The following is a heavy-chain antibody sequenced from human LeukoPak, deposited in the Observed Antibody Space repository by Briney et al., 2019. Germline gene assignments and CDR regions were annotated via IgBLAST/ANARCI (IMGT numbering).Heavy chain of an antibody. CDR3: AAMSSLHVIFGWFDF. D-gene: IGHD2-21*01. Sequence: GGSLRLSCEASGFTFSDFYMSWIRQAPGKGLEWVSFISTSGTIKYAESVEGRFTISRDNARNSVSLQMTSLRAEDTAMYYCAAMSSLHVIFGWFDFWGQGTLVTVSS. CDR1: GFTFSDFY. CDR2: ISTSGTI. J-gene: IGHJ4*02. V-gene: IGHV3-11*01.